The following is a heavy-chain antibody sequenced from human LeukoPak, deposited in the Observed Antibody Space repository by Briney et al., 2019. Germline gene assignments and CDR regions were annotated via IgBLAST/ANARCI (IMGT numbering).Heavy chain of an antibody. V-gene: IGHV1-24*01. CDR2: FDPEDGET. CDR1: GYTLTELS. Sequence: ASVKVSCKVSGYTLTELSMHRVRQAPGKGLEWMGGFDPEDGETIYAQKFQGRVTMTEDTSTDTAYMELSSLRSEDTAVYYCATGPDYYYYYGMDVWGQGTTVTVSS. CDR3: ATGPDYYYYYGMDV. J-gene: IGHJ6*02.